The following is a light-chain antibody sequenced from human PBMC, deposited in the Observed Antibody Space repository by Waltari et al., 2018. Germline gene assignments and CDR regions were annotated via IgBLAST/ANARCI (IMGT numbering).Light chain of an antibody. Sequence: SYELTQPPSVSVSPGQTATIPCPGDTLAAKSACGYQQRPGQSPVVVIYQDSKRPSGIPERFSGSTSGNTATLTISGTQAMDEADYYCQAWDRSLAVFGPGTKVSVL. CDR1: TLAAKS. V-gene: IGLV3-1*01. CDR2: QDS. J-gene: IGLJ1*01. CDR3: QAWDRSLAV.